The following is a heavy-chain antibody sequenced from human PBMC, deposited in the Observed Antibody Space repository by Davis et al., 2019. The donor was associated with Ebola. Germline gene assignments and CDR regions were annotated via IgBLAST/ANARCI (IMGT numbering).Heavy chain of an antibody. Sequence: GGFLRPSCAASGFTFSNAWMHWVRLAPGKGLEWVGRIKSKTEGGTTDYAAPVKGRLTISRDDSKNTLYLQMNSLKTEDTAVYYCTTVRHIAGWFDHWGQGTLVTVSS. D-gene: IGHD6-13*01. CDR2: IKSKTEGGTT. CDR3: TTVRHIAGWFDH. CDR1: GFTFSNAW. J-gene: IGHJ5*02. V-gene: IGHV3-15*07.